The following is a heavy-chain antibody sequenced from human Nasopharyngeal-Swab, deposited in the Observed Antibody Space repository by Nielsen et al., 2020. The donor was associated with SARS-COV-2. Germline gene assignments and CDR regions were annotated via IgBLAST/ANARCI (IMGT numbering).Heavy chain of an antibody. CDR3: ARSSVAARLVYFYYYGMDV. CDR1: GFTFSSYS. V-gene: IGHV3-48*04. D-gene: IGHD6-6*01. Sequence: LTGAASGFTFSSYSMNWVRQAPGKGLEWVSYISSSSSTIYYADSVKGRFTISRDNAKNSLYLQMNSLRAEDTAVYYCARSSVAARLVYFYYYGMDVWGQGTTVTVSS. CDR2: ISSSSSTI. J-gene: IGHJ6*02.